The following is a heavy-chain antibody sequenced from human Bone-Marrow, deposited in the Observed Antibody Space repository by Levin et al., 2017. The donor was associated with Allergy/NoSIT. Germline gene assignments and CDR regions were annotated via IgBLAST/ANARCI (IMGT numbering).Heavy chain of an antibody. CDR2: INHSGST. CDR1: GGSFSGYY. Sequence: SETLSLTCAVYGGSFSGYYWSWIRQPPGKGLEWIGEINHSGSTNYNPSLKSRVTISVDTSKNQFSLKLSSVTAADTAVYYCARDGPMVRGVIRGNWFDPWDQGTLVTVSS. D-gene: IGHD3-10*01. V-gene: IGHV4-34*01. CDR3: ARDGPMVRGVIRGNWFDP. J-gene: IGHJ5*02.